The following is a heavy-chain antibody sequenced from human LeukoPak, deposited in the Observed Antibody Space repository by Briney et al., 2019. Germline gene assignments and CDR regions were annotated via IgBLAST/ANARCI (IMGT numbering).Heavy chain of an antibody. Sequence: GESLKISCRASGHNFTDYWIAWVRQMPGKGLEWMGIIYPGDSDTRYSPSFQGQVTISADKSISTAYLQWSSLKASDTAMYYCARLVSVMGYFDYWGQGTLVTVSS. J-gene: IGHJ4*02. CDR3: ARLVSVMGYFDY. CDR2: IYPGDSDT. CDR1: GHNFTDYW. D-gene: IGHD2-21*02. V-gene: IGHV5-51*01.